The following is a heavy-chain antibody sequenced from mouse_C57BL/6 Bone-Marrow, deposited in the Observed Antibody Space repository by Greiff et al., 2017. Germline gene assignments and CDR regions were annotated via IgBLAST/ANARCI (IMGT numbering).Heavy chain of an antibody. J-gene: IGHJ4*01. V-gene: IGHV1-7*01. D-gene: IGHD1-3*01. CDR2: INPSSGYT. CDR1: GYPFTSYW. Sequence: ESGAELAKPGASVKLSCKASGYPFTSYWMHWVKQRPGQGLEWIGYINPSSGYTKYNQKFKDKAPLTADKSSSTASMQLSSVTYEDSAVYYCARGGSKGAMDYWGQGTSVTVSS. CDR3: ARGGSKGAMDY.